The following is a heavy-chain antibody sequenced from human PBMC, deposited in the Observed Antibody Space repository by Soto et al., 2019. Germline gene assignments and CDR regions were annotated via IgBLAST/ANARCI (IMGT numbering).Heavy chain of an antibody. CDR2: ISGSSDVT. V-gene: IGHV3-23*01. J-gene: IGHJ3*02. CDR1: GFAFSSFG. D-gene: IGHD6-13*01. Sequence: EVQLLAAGGDLVQPGGSLRLSCATSGFAFSSFGMSWVRQAPGRGLEWVSGISGSSDVTHYADSVKGRFTISRANSDNTLHLQMNSLRADDTAIYYCAKDRSSWPFHRDTFDIWGQGTMVTVSS. CDR3: AKDRSSWPFHRDTFDI.